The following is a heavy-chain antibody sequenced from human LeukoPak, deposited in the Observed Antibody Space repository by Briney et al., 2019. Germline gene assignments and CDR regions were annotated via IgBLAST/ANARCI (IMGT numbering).Heavy chain of an antibody. J-gene: IGHJ6*03. CDR2: ILPAFGTS. V-gene: IGHV1-69*13. Sequence: SVKVSCKASGGTYNNYAITWVPQAPGQGLEWVGGILPAFGTSNYAQRSQGRVTITADESTGTTYMELSSLRSEDTAVYYCARDHRRFYYGSGNYYYLDVWGKGTTVTVSS. D-gene: IGHD3-10*01. CDR3: ARDHRRFYYGSGNYYYLDV. CDR1: GGTYNNYA.